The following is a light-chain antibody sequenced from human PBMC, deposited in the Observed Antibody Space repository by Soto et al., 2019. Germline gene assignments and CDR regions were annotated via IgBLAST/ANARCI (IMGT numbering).Light chain of an antibody. Sequence: QSVLTQSPSASASLGASVKLTCTLSSGHNSYAIAWHQQQPQKGPRHLMKLNSDGSHSSGDGIPDRCSGSSSGATRSLTISGLQSEDEADCSCQSWATNIHVVFGGGTKLTVL. CDR2: LNSDGSH. CDR1: SGHNSYA. CDR3: QSWATNIHVV. J-gene: IGLJ2*01. V-gene: IGLV4-69*01.